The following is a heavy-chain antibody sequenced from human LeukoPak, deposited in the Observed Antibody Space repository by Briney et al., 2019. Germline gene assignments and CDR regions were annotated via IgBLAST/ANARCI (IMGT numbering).Heavy chain of an antibody. J-gene: IGHJ6*02. CDR2: IYYSGGT. Sequence: GLEWIGSIYYSGGTAYNPSLKSRVTISVDTSKNQFSLKLTFVTAADTAVYYCARAHYYYGMDVWGQGTTVTVSS. V-gene: IGHV4-39*01. CDR3: ARAHYYYGMDV.